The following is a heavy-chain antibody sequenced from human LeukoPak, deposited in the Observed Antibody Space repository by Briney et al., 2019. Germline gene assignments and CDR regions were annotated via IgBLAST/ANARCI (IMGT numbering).Heavy chain of an antibody. D-gene: IGHD1-26*01. CDR3: ARDYQWGFDY. Sequence: GGSLRLSCAASGFTFSSTWMSWVRQAPGKGLEWVANIKQDGSAKYYVDSVKGRFTISRDNAKNSLYLQMNSLRAEDTAVYYCARDYQWGFDYWGEGTLVTVSS. CDR2: IKQDGSAK. J-gene: IGHJ4*02. CDR1: GFTFSSTW. V-gene: IGHV3-7*01.